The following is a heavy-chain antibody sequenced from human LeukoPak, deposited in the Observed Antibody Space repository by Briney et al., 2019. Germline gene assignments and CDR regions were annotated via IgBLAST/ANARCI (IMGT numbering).Heavy chain of an antibody. Sequence: SETLSLTCTVSGGSISSSSYYWGWTRQPPGKGLEWIGSIYYSGSTYYNPSLKSRVTISVDTSKNQFSLKLSSVTAADTAVYYCARRQYQLPQLFPVPEFGYYYYGMDVWGQGTTVTVSS. CDR3: ARRQYQLPQLFPVPEFGYYYYGMDV. J-gene: IGHJ6*02. D-gene: IGHD2-2*01. CDR1: GGSISSSSYY. CDR2: IYYSGST. V-gene: IGHV4-39*01.